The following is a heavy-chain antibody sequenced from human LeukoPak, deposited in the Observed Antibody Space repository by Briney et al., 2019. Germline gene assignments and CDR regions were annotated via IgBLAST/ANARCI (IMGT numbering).Heavy chain of an antibody. CDR3: AKATGYLL. CDR2: ISNSDGST. CDR1: GFTVSSNY. Sequence: TGGSLRLSCAASGFTVSSNYMSWVRQVPGKGLEWVSTISNSDGSTYYADSVKGRFSISRDNSENTLYLQMNSLRAEDTAVYYCAKATGYLLWGRGTLVTVSS. J-gene: IGHJ4*02. V-gene: IGHV3-23*01. D-gene: IGHD1-14*01.